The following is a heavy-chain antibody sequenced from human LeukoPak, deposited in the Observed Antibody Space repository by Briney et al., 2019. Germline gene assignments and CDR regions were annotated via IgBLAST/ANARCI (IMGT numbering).Heavy chain of an antibody. D-gene: IGHD6-13*01. CDR3: AREGPGTGKYFDY. V-gene: IGHV1-46*01. CDR2: INPSGSDT. CDR1: GYTITTYY. J-gene: IGHJ4*02. Sequence: ASVKVSCKASGYTITTYYMHWVRQAPGQGLEWMGIINPSGSDTIYAQKFQGRVTMTRDTSTSTVDMELSSLRSEDTAVYYCAREGPGTGKYFDYWGQGTLVTVSS.